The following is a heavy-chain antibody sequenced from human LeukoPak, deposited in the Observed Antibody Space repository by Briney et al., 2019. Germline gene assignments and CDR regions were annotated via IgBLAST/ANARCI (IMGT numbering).Heavy chain of an antibody. CDR3: ARDVNYYDSSGYPLP. Sequence: SETLSLTCAVYGGSFSGYYWSWIRQPPGKGLEWVGEINHSGSTNYNPSLKSRVTISVDTSKNQFSLKLSFVTAADTAVYYCARDVNYYDSSGYPLPWGQGTLVTVSS. V-gene: IGHV4-34*01. J-gene: IGHJ5*02. D-gene: IGHD3-22*01. CDR2: INHSGST. CDR1: GGSFSGYY.